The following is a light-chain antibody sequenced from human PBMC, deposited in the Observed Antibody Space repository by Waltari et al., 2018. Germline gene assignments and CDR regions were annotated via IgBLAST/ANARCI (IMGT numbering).Light chain of an antibody. Sequence: EIELTQSPGTLYLSPGERASLSRRASQSVSRSYLAWYQQKPGQPPRLLIYGAFSRATGIPDRFSGSVSGTDFTLTISRLEPEDFAVYYCQQYGSSPLTFGGGTKVEIK. CDR2: GAF. CDR1: QSVSRSY. CDR3: QQYGSSPLT. J-gene: IGKJ4*01. V-gene: IGKV3-20*01.